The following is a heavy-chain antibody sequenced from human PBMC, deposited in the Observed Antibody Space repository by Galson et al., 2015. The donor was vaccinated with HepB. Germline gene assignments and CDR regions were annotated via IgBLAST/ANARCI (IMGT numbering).Heavy chain of an antibody. V-gene: IGHV1-69*13. Sequence: SVKVSCKASGGTFSSYAISWVRQAPGQGLEWMGGIIPIFGTANYAQKFQGRVTITADESTSTAYMELSSLRSEDTAVYYCARDRTAGKQLYYFDYWGQGTLVTVSS. CDR3: ARDRTAGKQLYYFDY. CDR1: GGTFSSYA. CDR2: IIPIFGTA. J-gene: IGHJ4*02. D-gene: IGHD6-13*01.